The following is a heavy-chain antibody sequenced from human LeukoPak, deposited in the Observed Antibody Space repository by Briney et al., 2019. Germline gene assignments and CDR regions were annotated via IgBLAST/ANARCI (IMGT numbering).Heavy chain of an antibody. J-gene: IGHJ4*02. D-gene: IGHD3-10*01. CDR1: GFTFSSYA. Sequence: GGSLRLSCAASGFTFSSYAMSWVRQAPGKGLEWVSAISGSGGSTYYADSVKGRFTISRDNSKNTLYLQMNSLRAEDTAVYFCAKRGVVIRAVIIVGFHKEAYYFDYWGQGALVTVSS. V-gene: IGHV3-23*01. CDR2: ISGSGGST. CDR3: AKRGVVIRAVIIVGFHKEAYYFDY.